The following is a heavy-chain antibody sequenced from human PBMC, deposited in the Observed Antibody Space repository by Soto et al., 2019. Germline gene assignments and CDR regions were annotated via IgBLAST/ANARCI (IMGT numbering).Heavy chain of an antibody. Sequence: PGELLKISCKGSGYTFTTYWIGWVRQMPGKGLECMGIIYPGDSDTRYSPSFQGQVTISADKSISTAYLQWSSLKAPDTAMYYCARLAVGGKTYDAFDIWGQGTVVTVSS. D-gene: IGHD6-19*01. CDR3: ARLAVGGKTYDAFDI. CDR2: IYPGDSDT. J-gene: IGHJ3*02. V-gene: IGHV5-51*01. CDR1: GYTFTTYW.